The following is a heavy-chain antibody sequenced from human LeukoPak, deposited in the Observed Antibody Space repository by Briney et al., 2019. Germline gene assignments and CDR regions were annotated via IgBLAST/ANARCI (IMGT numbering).Heavy chain of an antibody. D-gene: IGHD3-10*01. Sequence: PSETLSLTCTVPGGSISSYYWSRIRQPAGKGLEWIGRIYTSGSTNYNPSLKSRVTMSVDTSKNQFSLKLSSVTAADTAVYYCTRGPMVRGVPYYFDYWGQGTLVTVSS. CDR3: TRGPMVRGVPYYFDY. J-gene: IGHJ4*02. V-gene: IGHV4-4*07. CDR2: IYTSGST. CDR1: GGSISSYY.